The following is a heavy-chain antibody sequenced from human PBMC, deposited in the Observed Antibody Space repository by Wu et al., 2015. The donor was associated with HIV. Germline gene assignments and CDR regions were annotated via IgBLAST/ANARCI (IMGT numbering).Heavy chain of an antibody. CDR2: INPNSGGT. Sequence: QVQLVQSGAEVKKPGASVKVSCKASGYTFTGYYMHWVRQAPGQGLEWMGWINPNSGGTNYAQKFQGRVTMTRDTSISTAYMELSRLRSDDTAVYYCARVRNYDFWSGQDAFDIVGPRDNGHRLF. CDR1: GYTFTGYY. D-gene: IGHD3-3*01. CDR3: ARVRNYDFWSGQDAFDI. V-gene: IGHV1-2*02. J-gene: IGHJ3*02.